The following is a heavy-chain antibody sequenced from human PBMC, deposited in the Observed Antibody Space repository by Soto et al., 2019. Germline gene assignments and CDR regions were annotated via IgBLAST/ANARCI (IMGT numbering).Heavy chain of an antibody. Sequence: ASVKVSCKASGYTFTGYYMHWVRQAPGQGLEWMGWINPNSGGTNYAQKFQGWVTITRDTSMSTAYMELSRLRSEDTAVYYCARVGPPADPWGQGTLVTVSS. J-gene: IGHJ5*02. CDR1: GYTFTGYY. CDR2: INPNSGGT. CDR3: ARVGPPADP. V-gene: IGHV1-2*04.